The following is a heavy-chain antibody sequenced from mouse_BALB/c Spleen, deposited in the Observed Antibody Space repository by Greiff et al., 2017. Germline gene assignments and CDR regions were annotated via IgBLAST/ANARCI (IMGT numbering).Heavy chain of an antibody. V-gene: IGHV1-9*01. CDR2: ILPGSGST. Sequence: VKLQQSGAELMKPGASVKISCKATGYTFSSYWIEWVKQRPGHGLEWIGEILPGSGSTNYNEKFKGKATFTADTSSNTAYMQLSSLTSEDSAVYYCARGAYYGNYVFDYWGQGTTLTVSS. D-gene: IGHD2-10*01. CDR3: ARGAYYGNYVFDY. J-gene: IGHJ2*01. CDR1: GYTFSSYW.